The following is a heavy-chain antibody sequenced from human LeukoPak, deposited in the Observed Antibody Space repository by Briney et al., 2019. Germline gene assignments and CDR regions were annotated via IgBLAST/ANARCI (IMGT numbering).Heavy chain of an antibody. CDR2: ISGSGGSI. Sequence: GGSLRLSCAASGFTFSSYAMSWVRQAPGKGLEWVSTISGSGGSIYYADSVKGRFTISRDNSKNTLYLQMNSLRAEDTAVYYCAKAGIIGTASYYSYMDVWGKGTTVTVSS. CDR3: AKAGIIGTASYYSYMDV. J-gene: IGHJ6*03. D-gene: IGHD1-7*01. V-gene: IGHV3-23*01. CDR1: GFTFSSYA.